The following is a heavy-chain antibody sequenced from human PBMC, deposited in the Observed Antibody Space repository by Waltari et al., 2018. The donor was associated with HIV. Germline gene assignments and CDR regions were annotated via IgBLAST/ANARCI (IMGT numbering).Heavy chain of an antibody. D-gene: IGHD3-16*01. CDR1: GFTFSSYG. J-gene: IGHJ3*02. CDR2: ISFDGSKK. Sequence: QVQLVESGGGVVQHGRSLGLVCAAAGFTFSSYGMHWVRQAPGKGLEWVAVISFDGSKKYYADSVKGRFTISRDNSKNTLYLQMNSLRPEDTAVFYCAKSMPGLGLGAFDIWGQGTMVTVSS. CDR3: AKSMPGLGLGAFDI. V-gene: IGHV3-30*18.